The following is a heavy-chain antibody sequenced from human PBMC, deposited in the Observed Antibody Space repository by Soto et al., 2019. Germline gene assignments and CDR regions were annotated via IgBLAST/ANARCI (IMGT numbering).Heavy chain of an antibody. CDR1: GFPFAPST. D-gene: IGHD2-21*02. J-gene: IGHJ4*02. Sequence: EVQLLQSGGGLVQPGGSLTLSCGVSGFPFAPSTMSWVRQAPGTGLEWVSTISVSVGSTYSADSVQGRFTVSSDISDNTLFLRMTSLTADDTAVYFCAKRDVPHSTSNAYFYDHWGRGVLVTVSS. V-gene: IGHV3-23*01. CDR2: ISVSVGST. CDR3: AKRDVPHSTSNAYFYDH.